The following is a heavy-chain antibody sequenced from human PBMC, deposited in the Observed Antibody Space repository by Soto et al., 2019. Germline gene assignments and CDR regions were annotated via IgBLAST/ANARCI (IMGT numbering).Heavy chain of an antibody. V-gene: IGHV3-15*07. CDR1: GFIFSNAW. CDR2: IKSKADGGTT. CDR3: TTDSYINMPLVRLDY. J-gene: IGHJ4*01. D-gene: IGHD2-2*01. Sequence: GGSLRLSCAASGFIFSNAWINWVRQAPGKGLEWVGRIKSKADGGTTDFAAPVKGRFAISRDDSKNMMYMEMSSLRTEDTAVYYCTTDSYINMPLVRLDYWGHGTLVTVSS.